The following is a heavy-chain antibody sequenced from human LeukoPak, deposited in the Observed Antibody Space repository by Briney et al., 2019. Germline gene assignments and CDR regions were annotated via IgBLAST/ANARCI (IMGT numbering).Heavy chain of an antibody. D-gene: IGHD3-22*01. V-gene: IGHV1-69*04. CDR1: GGTFSSYA. CDR2: IIPILGIA. CDR3: AREKYYDSSGYYYYYYGMDV. J-gene: IGHJ6*02. Sequence: SVKVSCKASGGTFSSYAISWVRQAPGEGLEWMGRIIPILGIANYAQKFQGRVTITADKSTSTAYMELSSLRSEDTAVYYCAREKYYDSSGYYYYYYGMDVWGQGTTVTVSS.